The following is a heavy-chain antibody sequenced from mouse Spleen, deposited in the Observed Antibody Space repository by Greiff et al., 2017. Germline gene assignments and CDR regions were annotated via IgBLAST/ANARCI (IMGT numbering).Heavy chain of an antibody. CDR2: ISNGGGST. J-gene: IGHJ3*01. D-gene: IGHD1-1*01. CDR3: ARHKDYGSSSWFAY. V-gene: IGHV5-12-2*01. Sequence: EVHLVESGGGLVQPGGSLKLSCAASGFTFSSYTMSWVRQTPEKRLDWVAYISNGGGSTYYPDTVKCRFTISRDNAKNTLYLQMSSLKSEDTAMYYCARHKDYGSSSWFAYWGHGTLVTVSA. CDR1: GFTFSSYT.